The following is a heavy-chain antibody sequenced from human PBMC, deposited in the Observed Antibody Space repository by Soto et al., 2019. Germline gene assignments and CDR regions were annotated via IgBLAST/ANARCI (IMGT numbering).Heavy chain of an antibody. Sequence: PLQALSLTCTVSGGSISSGAYYWSWIRQHPGKGLEWIGYIYYSGSTYYNPSLKSRVTISVDTSKNQFSLRLSSVTAADTAVYYCAIYDSSGSRGFQHWGQGTLVTVSS. D-gene: IGHD3-22*01. CDR2: IYYSGST. CDR3: AIYDSSGSRGFQH. V-gene: IGHV4-31*03. CDR1: GGSISSGAYY. J-gene: IGHJ1*01.